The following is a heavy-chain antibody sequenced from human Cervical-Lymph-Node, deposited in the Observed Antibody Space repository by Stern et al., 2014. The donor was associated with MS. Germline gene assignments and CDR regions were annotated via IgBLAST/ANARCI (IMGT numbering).Heavy chain of an antibody. V-gene: IGHV2-26*01. CDR3: ARMMQHLAGDAFDI. CDR1: GFSLSHVRMG. CDR2: IFSNDDK. Sequence: QVTLRESGPVLVKPTETLTLTCTVSGFSLSHVRMGVSWIRQPPGKALEWLAHIFSNDDKSYTTSLKGRLNISKENSPKQVVLTMTHMDPADTATYYCARMMQHLAGDAFDIWGQGTMVSVSS. D-gene: IGHD6-13*01. J-gene: IGHJ3*02.